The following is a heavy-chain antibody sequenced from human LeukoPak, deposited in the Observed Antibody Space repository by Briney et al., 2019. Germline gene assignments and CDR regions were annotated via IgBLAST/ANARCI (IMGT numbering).Heavy chain of an antibody. CDR3: ARFSARQLRSGYYYYMDV. Sequence: PSETLSLTCTVSGGSINSSSYYWGWIRQPPGKGLEYIGHIYYTGSADYNPSLKSRVTMSLDTSKNQFSLKLSSVTAADTAVYSCARFSARQLRSGYYYYMDVWGKGTTVTVSS. CDR2: IYYTGSA. CDR1: GGSINSSSYY. J-gene: IGHJ6*03. D-gene: IGHD2-2*01. V-gene: IGHV4-61*05.